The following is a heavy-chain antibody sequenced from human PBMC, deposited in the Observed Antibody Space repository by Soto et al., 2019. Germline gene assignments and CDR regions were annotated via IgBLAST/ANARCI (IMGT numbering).Heavy chain of an antibody. CDR3: ARDGLPDDFRSGGYSFDP. J-gene: IGHJ5*02. V-gene: IGHV3-30-3*01. CDR1: GFTFSTFA. CDR2: ISHDGRIE. D-gene: IGHD3-3*01. Sequence: GGSLRLSCAASGFTFSTFAVHWVRQAPGEGLEWVALISHDGRIEKYADSVKGRFTISRDNSKNTLYMQMDSLRLEDTGVYYCARDGLPDDFRSGGYSFDPWGQGTQVTVSS.